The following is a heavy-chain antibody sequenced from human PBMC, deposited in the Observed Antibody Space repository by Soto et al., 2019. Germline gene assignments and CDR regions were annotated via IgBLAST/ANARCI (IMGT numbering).Heavy chain of an antibody. CDR3: ARGRIATLTPLGGNYYYYGMDV. J-gene: IGHJ6*02. V-gene: IGHV1-8*01. CDR2: MNPNSGNT. CDR1: GYTFTSYD. Sequence: ASVKVSCKASGYTFTSYDINWVRRATGQGLEWMGWMNPNSGNTGYAQKFQGRVTMTRNTSISTAYMELSSLRSEDTAVYYCARGRIATLTPLGGNYYYYGMDVWGQGTTVTVSS. D-gene: IGHD6-13*01.